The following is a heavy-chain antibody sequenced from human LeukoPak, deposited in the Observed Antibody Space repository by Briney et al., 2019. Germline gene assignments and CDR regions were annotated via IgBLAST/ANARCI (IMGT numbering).Heavy chain of an antibody. V-gene: IGHV3-30*02. CDR2: IQYDGIDK. Sequence: QSGGSLRLPCAVSGVIFSNYDIQWIRQVPGKGLTWLSLIQYDGIDKYYADSVEGRFTASRDKAKNTVYLQMNSLRTEDTALYYCALSRSYGLFDVWGHGTMVSVSS. CDR3: ALSRSYGLFDV. J-gene: IGHJ3*01. CDR1: GVIFSNYD. D-gene: IGHD3-3*01.